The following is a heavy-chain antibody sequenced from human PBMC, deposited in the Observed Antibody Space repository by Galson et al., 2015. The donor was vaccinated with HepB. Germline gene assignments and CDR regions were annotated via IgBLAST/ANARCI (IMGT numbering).Heavy chain of an antibody. CDR2: VSDSGGNT. CDR3: AKLYDFWSGYQPGLAYFDY. J-gene: IGHJ4*02. D-gene: IGHD3-3*01. CDR1: GFTFSSYA. Sequence: SLRLSCAASGFTFSSYAVSWVRQAPGKGLEWVSAVSDSGGNTFYADSVKGRFTISRDNFKNTLYLQMNSLRAEDTAVYYCAKLYDFWSGYQPGLAYFDYWGQGTLVTVSS. V-gene: IGHV3-23*01.